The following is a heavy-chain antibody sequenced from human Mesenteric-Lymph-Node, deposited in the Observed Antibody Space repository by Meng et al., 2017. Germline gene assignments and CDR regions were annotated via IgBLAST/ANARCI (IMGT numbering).Heavy chain of an antibody. V-gene: IGHV3-30*03. J-gene: IGHJ4*02. CDR2: ISYAGSNK. Sequence: QVQLVESGGGVVQPVRSLRLSCTASGFTFSSDGMHWVRQAPGKGLGGVAVISYAGSNKYYADSVKGRFTISKDNSKSTLYLQMNSLRTEDTAVYYCARRGDGSGYYLDSWGQGTLVTVSS. D-gene: IGHD3-22*01. CDR3: ARRGDGSGYYLDS. CDR1: GFTFSSDG.